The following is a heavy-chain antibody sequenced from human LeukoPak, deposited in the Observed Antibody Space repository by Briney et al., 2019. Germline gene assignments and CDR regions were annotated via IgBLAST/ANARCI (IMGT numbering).Heavy chain of an antibody. V-gene: IGHV4-34*01. J-gene: IGHJ6*03. CDR3: ARAPYRYSGRGRYSYYYYYMDV. Sequence: PSETLSLTCAVYGGSFSGYYWSWIRQPPGKGLEWIGEINHSGSTNYNPSLKSRVTISVDTFKNQFSLKLSSVTAADTAVYYCARAPYRYSGRGRYSYYYYYMDVWGKGTTVTVSS. CDR1: GGSFSGYY. CDR2: INHSGST. D-gene: IGHD1-26*01.